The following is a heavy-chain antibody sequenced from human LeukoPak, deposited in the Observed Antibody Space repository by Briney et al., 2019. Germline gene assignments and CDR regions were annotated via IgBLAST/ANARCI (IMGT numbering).Heavy chain of an antibody. CDR3: AKGLFGVVIRGNWFDP. J-gene: IGHJ5*02. CDR1: GFSFDDYA. D-gene: IGHD3-3*01. Sequence: GGSLRLSCAASGFSFDDYAMHWVRQAPGKGLEWVSGISWNSGSTGYVDSVKGRFTISRDNAKDSLYLQMNSLRAGDTALYYCAKGLFGVVIRGNWFDPWGQGTLVTVSS. CDR2: ISWNSGST. V-gene: IGHV3-9*01.